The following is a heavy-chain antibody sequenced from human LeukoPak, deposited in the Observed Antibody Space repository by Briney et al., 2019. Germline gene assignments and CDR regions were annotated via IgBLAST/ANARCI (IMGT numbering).Heavy chain of an antibody. J-gene: IGHJ4*02. V-gene: IGHV4-39*01. CDR3: ARLPYCSGGSCYRWYYFDY. CDR2: IYSNGHI. CDR1: SDSISSSSYL. Sequence: SETPSLTCSVSSDSISSSSYLWVWVRQPPGKGLEWIVDIYSNGHISYNPSLKSRAAISVDTSKNQFSLKLSSVTAADTAVYYCARLPYCSGGSCYRWYYFDYWGQGTLVTVSS. D-gene: IGHD2-15*01.